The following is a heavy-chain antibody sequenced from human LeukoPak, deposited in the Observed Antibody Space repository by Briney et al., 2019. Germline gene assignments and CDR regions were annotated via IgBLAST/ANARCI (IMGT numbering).Heavy chain of an antibody. CDR3: ARGLYSGYGGYFDY. CDR1: GGSISSYY. J-gene: IGHJ4*02. D-gene: IGHD5-12*01. Sequence: SETLSLTCAVSGGSISSYYWSWIRQAPGKGLEWIGYIYYSGSTNYNPSLKSRVTISVDTSKNQFSLKLSSVTAADTAVYYCARGLYSGYGGYFDYWGQGTLVTVSS. V-gene: IGHV4-59*01. CDR2: IYYSGST.